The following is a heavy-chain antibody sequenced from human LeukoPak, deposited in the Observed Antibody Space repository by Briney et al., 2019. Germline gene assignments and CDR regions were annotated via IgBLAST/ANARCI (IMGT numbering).Heavy chain of an antibody. J-gene: IGHJ4*02. CDR1: GDSISGYY. CDR2: IYAPGSS. Sequence: SETLSLTCTVSGDSISGYYWAWIRQPAGKGLECIGHIYAPGSSNYSPSFKSRVTMSIDMSNNQFSLRLSSVTAADTAMYYCARDLEDFDSPANDYWGQGTHVIVSP. D-gene: IGHD2-15*01. CDR3: ARDLEDFDSPANDY. V-gene: IGHV4-4*07.